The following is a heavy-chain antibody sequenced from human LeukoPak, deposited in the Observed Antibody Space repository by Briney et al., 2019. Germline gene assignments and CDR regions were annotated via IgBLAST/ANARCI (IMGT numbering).Heavy chain of an antibody. CDR2: IYNSGST. V-gene: IGHV4-31*03. J-gene: IGHJ5*02. CDR3: ARAASRIGGRFDP. D-gene: IGHD2-15*01. CDR1: GGSIGSGGYY. Sequence: SETLSLTCTVSGGSIGSGGYYWSWIRQHPGKGLEWIGYIYNSGSTYYNPSLKSRVTISVDTSKNQFSLKLTSVTVADTAVYYCARAASRIGGRFDPWGQGTLVTVSS.